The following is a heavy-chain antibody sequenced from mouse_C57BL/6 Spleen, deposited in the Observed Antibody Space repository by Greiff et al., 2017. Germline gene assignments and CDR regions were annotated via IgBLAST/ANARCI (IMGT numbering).Heavy chain of an antibody. CDR1: GYTFTDYE. D-gene: IGHD1-1*01. Sequence: QVQLQQSGAELVRPGASVTLSCKASGYTFTDYEMHWVKQTPVHGLEWIGAIDPETGGTAYNQKFKGKAILTADKSSSTAYMEPRSLTSEDSAVYYCTRRGHSYGSSPYYFDYWGQGTTLTVSS. CDR3: TRRGHSYGSSPYYFDY. CDR2: IDPETGGT. V-gene: IGHV1-15*01. J-gene: IGHJ2*01.